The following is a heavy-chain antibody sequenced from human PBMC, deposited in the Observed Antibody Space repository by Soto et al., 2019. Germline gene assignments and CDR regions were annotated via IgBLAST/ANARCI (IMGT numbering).Heavy chain of an antibody. CDR1: GGSISSSSYY. Sequence: SETLSLTCTVSGGSISSSSYYWGWIRQPPGKGLEWIGSIYYSGSTYYNPSLKSRVTISVDTSKNQFSLKLSSVTAADTAVYYCARRHKYYDILTGHTYHYGMDVWGQGTTVTVSS. V-gene: IGHV4-39*01. J-gene: IGHJ6*02. D-gene: IGHD3-9*01. CDR2: IYYSGST. CDR3: ARRHKYYDILTGHTYHYGMDV.